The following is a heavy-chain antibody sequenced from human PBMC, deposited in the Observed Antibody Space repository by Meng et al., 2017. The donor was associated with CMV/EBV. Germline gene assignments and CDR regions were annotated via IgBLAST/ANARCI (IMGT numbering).Heavy chain of an antibody. D-gene: IGHD2-15*01. V-gene: IGHV3-7*01. CDR1: GFTFSSSW. J-gene: IGHJ5*02. Sequence: LSLTCAASGFTFSSSWMSWVRQAPGKGLEWVANIKQDGSEKYYVDSVKGRFTISRDNAKNSLYLQMNSLRAEDTAVYYCARYSAGYCSGGSCNWFDPWGQGTLVTVSS. CDR3: ARYSAGYCSGGSCNWFDP. CDR2: IKQDGSEK.